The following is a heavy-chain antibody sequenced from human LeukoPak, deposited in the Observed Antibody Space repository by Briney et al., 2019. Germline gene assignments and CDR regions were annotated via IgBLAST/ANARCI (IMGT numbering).Heavy chain of an antibody. V-gene: IGHV3-53*01. J-gene: IGHJ2*01. CDR1: GFTVSTKC. CDR2: LYSGGTT. CDR3: ARVGDHYHWNLDL. D-gene: IGHD3-10*01. Sequence: GGSLRLSCAASGFTVSTKCMNWVRQAPGKGLEWVSILYSGGTTYYADSVKGRFTISRDTSKNTVSLQMNSLRAEDTAVYFCARVGDHYHWNLDLWGSGTLVTVSS.